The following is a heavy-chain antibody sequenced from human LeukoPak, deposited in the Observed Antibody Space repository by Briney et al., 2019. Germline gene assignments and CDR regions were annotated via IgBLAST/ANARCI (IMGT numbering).Heavy chain of an antibody. J-gene: IGHJ3*02. CDR3: ARGHGMGNVFDI. CDR1: GGSFSGYY. Sequence: SETLSLTCAVYGGSFSGYYWTWIRQPPGKGLEWIGEIYHSGSTSYNPSLRSRVTISVDTSKNQFSLKLSSVTAADTALYYCARGHGMGNVFDIWGQGTTVTVSS. CDR2: IYHSGST. D-gene: IGHD7-27*01. V-gene: IGHV4-34*01.